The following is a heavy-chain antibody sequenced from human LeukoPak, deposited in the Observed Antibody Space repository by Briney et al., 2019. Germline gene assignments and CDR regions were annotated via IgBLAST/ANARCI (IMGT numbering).Heavy chain of an antibody. CDR1: GGSFSGYY. Sequence: SETLSLTCAVYGGSFSGYYWSWMRQPPGKGLEWIGEINHSGSTNYNPFLKSRVTISVDTSKNQLPLKLSSVTAADTAVYYCARGRVTATSVTSYWGQGTLVTVSS. CDR3: ARGRVTATSVTSY. J-gene: IGHJ4*02. V-gene: IGHV4-34*01. D-gene: IGHD2-15*01. CDR2: INHSGST.